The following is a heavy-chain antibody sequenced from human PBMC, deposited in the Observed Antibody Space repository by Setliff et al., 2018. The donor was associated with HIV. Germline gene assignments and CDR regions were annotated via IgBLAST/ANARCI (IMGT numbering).Heavy chain of an antibody. CDR2: INPGGTT. CDR1: GGSFSGYY. J-gene: IGHJ4*02. CDR3: ARATGPTYYFDY. Sequence: ETLSLTCAVYGGSFSGYYWNWIRQPPGEGLEWIGEINPGGTTNYNPSLKRRVAISLDTSKNQFSLRVTSVTAADTALYFCARATGPTYYFDYWGQGTLVTVSS. V-gene: IGHV4-34*01.